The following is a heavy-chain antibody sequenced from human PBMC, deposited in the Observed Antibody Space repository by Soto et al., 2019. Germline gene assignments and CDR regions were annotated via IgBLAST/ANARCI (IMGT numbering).Heavy chain of an antibody. V-gene: IGHV1-69*01. CDR1: GGTFSSYA. J-gene: IGHJ5*02. CDR2: IIPIFGTA. Sequence: VQLVQSGAEVKKPGSSVKVSCKASGGTFSSYAISWVRQAPGQGLEWMGGIIPIFGTANYEQKFQGNVTITADEYTSTAYMELSSLRSEDTAVYYCAGANYYGSGSYPGYNWFDPWGQGTLVTVSS. CDR3: AGANYYGSGSYPGYNWFDP. D-gene: IGHD3-10*01.